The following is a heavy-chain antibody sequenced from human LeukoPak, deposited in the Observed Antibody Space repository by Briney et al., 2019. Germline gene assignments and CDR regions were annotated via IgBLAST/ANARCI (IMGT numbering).Heavy chain of an antibody. CDR2: ISPNSGGA. Sequence: ASVKVSCKASGYTFTDYYMHWVRQAPGQGLEWMGWISPNSGGANYAQKFQGRVTMTRDTSISTAYMELSRLRSDDTAVYYCARSGGTYDSSGYYFIFDYWGQGTLVTVSS. V-gene: IGHV1-2*02. CDR1: GYTFTDYY. D-gene: IGHD3-22*01. CDR3: ARSGGTYDSSGYYFIFDY. J-gene: IGHJ4*02.